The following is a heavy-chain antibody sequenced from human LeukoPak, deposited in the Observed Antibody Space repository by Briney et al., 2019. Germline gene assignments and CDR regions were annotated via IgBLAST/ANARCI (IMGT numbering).Heavy chain of an antibody. V-gene: IGHV1-69*06. CDR2: IIPIFGTA. CDR1: GGTFSSYA. CDR3: AILYYYGSGSYSSFDY. J-gene: IGHJ4*02. D-gene: IGHD3-10*01. Sequence: SVKVSCKASGGTFSSYAISWVRQAPGQGLEWMGGIIPIFGTANYAQKFQGRVTMTEDTSTDTAYMELSSLRSEDTAVYYCAILYYYGSGSYSSFDYWGQGTLVTVSS.